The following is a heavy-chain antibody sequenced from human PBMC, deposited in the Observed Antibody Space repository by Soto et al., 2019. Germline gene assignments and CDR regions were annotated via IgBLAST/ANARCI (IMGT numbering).Heavy chain of an antibody. Sequence: QVQLVQSGAEVKKPGASVKVSCKASGYTFTSHYIHWVRQAPGQGLEWKGIINPSGGDTTYAQQFQGRVTMTRDTSTRTVYMELSSLRSEDTAVYYCARGGCGGECSFDYWGQGTLVTVSS. CDR2: INPSGGDT. D-gene: IGHD2-21*01. CDR3: ARGGCGGECSFDY. V-gene: IGHV1-46*01. J-gene: IGHJ4*02. CDR1: GYTFTSHY.